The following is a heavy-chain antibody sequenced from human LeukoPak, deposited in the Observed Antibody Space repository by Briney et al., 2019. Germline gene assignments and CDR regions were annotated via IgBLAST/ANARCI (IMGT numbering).Heavy chain of an antibody. CDR2: IYSGGRT. CDR1: GITVSSKY. D-gene: IGHD3-3*01. CDR3: ARDEWRGPYY. Sequence: GGSLRLSCAASGITVSSKYMSWVRQAPGKGLEWVSVIYSGGRTYYADSVKGRFTISRDNSKNTVYLQMNSLRAEDTAVYYCARDEWRGPYYWGQGTLVTVSS. V-gene: IGHV3-53*01. J-gene: IGHJ4*02.